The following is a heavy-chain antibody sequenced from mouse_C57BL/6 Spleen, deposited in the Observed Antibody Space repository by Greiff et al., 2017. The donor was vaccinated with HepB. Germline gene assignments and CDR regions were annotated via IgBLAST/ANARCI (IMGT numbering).Heavy chain of an antibody. J-gene: IGHJ4*01. Sequence: EVQVVESGGDLVKPGGSLKLSCAASGFTFSSYGMSWVRQTPDKRLEWVATISSGGSYTYYPDSVKGRFTISRDNAKNTLYLQMSSLKSEDTAMYYCARQVTGNYAMDYWGHGTSVTVSS. CDR3: ARQVTGNYAMDY. CDR2: ISSGGSYT. CDR1: GFTFSSYG. D-gene: IGHD4-1*01. V-gene: IGHV5-6*01.